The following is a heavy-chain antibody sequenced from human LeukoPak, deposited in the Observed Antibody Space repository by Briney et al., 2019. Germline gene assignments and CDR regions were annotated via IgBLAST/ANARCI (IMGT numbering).Heavy chain of an antibody. V-gene: IGHV4-59*08. CDR2: IYYSGST. CDR3: ARHRENYWYFNL. Sequence: IGYIYYSGSTNYNPSLKSRVTISVDTSKNQFSLKLSSVTAADTAVYYCARHRENYWYFNLWGRGTLVTVSS. J-gene: IGHJ2*01.